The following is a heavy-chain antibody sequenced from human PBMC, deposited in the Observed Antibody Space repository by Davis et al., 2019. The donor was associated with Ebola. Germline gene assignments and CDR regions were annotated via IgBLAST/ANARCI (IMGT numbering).Heavy chain of an antibody. D-gene: IGHD3-22*01. V-gene: IGHV5-51*01. CDR2: IYPGDSDT. Sequence: GGSLRLSCKGSGYSFTSYWIGWVRQMPGKGLEWMGIIYPGDSDTRYSPSFQSQVTISADKSISTAYLQWSSLKASDTAMYYCARLRDYYDSRSYAFDIWGQGTMVTVSS. CDR3: ARLRDYYDSRSYAFDI. J-gene: IGHJ3*02. CDR1: GYSFTSYW.